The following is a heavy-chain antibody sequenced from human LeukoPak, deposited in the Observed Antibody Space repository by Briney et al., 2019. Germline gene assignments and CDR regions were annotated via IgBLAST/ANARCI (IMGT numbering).Heavy chain of an antibody. CDR1: GGSISSGSYY. Sequence: SETLSLTCTVSGGSISSGSYYWSWIRQPAGKGLEWIGLIYTSGSTNYNPSLKSRVTISVDTSKNQFSLKLSSVTAADTAVYYCASDGSGSYDYYYYMDVWGKGTTVTVSS. CDR2: IYTSGST. D-gene: IGHD3-10*01. J-gene: IGHJ6*03. V-gene: IGHV4-61*02. CDR3: ASDGSGSYDYYYYMDV.